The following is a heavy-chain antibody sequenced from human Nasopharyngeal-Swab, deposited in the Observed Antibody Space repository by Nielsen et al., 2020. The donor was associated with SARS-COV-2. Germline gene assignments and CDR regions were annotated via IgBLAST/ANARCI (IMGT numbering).Heavy chain of an antibody. CDR3: ARDRDIVVVVASDGMDY. V-gene: IGHV3-30-3*01. D-gene: IGHD2-15*01. J-gene: IGHJ4*02. CDR2: ISYDGSNK. CDR1: GFTFSSYA. Sequence: GSLKISCAASGFTFSSYAMHWVRQAPGKGLEWVAVISYDGSNKYYADSVKGRFTISRDNSKNTLYLQMNSLRAEDTAVYYCARDRDIVVVVASDGMDYWGQGTLVTVSS.